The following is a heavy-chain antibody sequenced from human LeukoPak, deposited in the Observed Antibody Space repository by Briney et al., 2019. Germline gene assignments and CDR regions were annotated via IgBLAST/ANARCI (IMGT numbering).Heavy chain of an antibody. V-gene: IGHV1-8*01. Sequence: GASVKVSCKASGYRFTSYDLNWVRQATGQGLEWMGWINPNSGNTGYAQKFQGRVTITRNTPLSTAYMELSSLRSEDTAVYYRARELLWFGEPPEYWGQGTLVTVSS. J-gene: IGHJ4*02. CDR3: ARELLWFGEPPEY. D-gene: IGHD3-10*01. CDR2: INPNSGNT. CDR1: GYRFTSYD.